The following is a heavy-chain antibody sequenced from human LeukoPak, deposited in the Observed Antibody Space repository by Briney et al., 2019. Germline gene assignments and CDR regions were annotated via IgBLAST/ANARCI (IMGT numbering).Heavy chain of an antibody. V-gene: IGHV3-11*01. CDR3: ARPTVNRLLWFGESWDWFDP. Sequence: KSGGSLRLSCAASGFTFSDYYMSWIRQAPGKGLEWVSYISSSGSTIYYADSVKGRFTISRDNAKNSLYLQMNSLRAEDTAVYYCARPTVNRLLWFGESWDWFDPWGQGTLVTVSS. D-gene: IGHD3-10*01. CDR1: GFTFSDYY. CDR2: ISSSGSTI. J-gene: IGHJ5*02.